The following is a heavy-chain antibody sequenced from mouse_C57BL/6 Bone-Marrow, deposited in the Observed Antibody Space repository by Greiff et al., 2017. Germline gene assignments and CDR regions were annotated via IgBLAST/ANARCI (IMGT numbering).Heavy chain of an antibody. V-gene: IGHV3-6*01. Sequence: DVQLQESGPGLVKPSQSLSLTCSVTGYSITSGYYWNWIRQFPGNKLEWMGYISYDGSNNYNPSLKNRISITRDTSKNQFFLKLNSVTTEDTATXYCARDRYYGSSYYAMDYWGQGTSVTVSS. J-gene: IGHJ4*01. CDR1: GYSITSGYY. D-gene: IGHD1-1*01. CDR2: ISYDGSN. CDR3: ARDRYYGSSYYAMDY.